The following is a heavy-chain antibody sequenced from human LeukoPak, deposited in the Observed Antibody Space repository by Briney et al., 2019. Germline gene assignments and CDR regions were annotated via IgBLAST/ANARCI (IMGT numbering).Heavy chain of an antibody. CDR1: GGSISSYY. J-gene: IGHJ4*02. Sequence: PSETLSLTCIVSGGSISSYYWSWIRQPAGKGLEWIGRIYTSGSTNYNPSLKSRVTMSVDTSKNQFSLKLNSVTAADTAVYYCARDISTSSGDYFDYWGQGTLATVSS. D-gene: IGHD6-6*01. CDR3: ARDISTSSGDYFDY. V-gene: IGHV4-4*07. CDR2: IYTSGST.